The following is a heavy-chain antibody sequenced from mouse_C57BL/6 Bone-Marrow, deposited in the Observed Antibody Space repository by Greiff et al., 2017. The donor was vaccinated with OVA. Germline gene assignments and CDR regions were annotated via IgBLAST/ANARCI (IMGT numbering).Heavy chain of an antibody. CDR2: INSDGGST. Sequence: EVQGVESGGGLVQPGESLKLSCESNEYEFPSHDMSWVRKTPEKRLELVAAINSDGGSTYYPDTMERRFIISRDNTKKTLYLQMSSLRSEDTALYYCARHLIDYYGSSYYAMDYWGQGTSVTVSS. V-gene: IGHV5-2*01. D-gene: IGHD1-1*01. CDR1: EYEFPSHD. CDR3: ARHLIDYYGSSYYAMDY. J-gene: IGHJ4*01.